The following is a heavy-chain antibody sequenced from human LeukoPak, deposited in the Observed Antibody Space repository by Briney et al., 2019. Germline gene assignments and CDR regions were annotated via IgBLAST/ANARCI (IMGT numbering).Heavy chain of an antibody. Sequence: PGGSLRLSCAASGFTFTDYYMSWFRQAPGQGLEWVSYISSSGSTTHYADSVKGRFIISRDNAKNSLYLQMNSLRVEDTAVYYCARDFRGYSGYHQGYWGQGTLVTVSS. J-gene: IGHJ4*02. CDR2: ISSSGSTT. CDR3: ARDFRGYSGYHQGY. CDR1: GFTFTDYY. V-gene: IGHV3-11*04. D-gene: IGHD5-12*01.